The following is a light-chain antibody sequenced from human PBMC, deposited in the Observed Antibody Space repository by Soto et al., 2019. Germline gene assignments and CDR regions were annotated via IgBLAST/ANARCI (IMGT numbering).Light chain of an antibody. Sequence: QSALTQPASVSGSPGQSITISCTGTSSDVGGYNYVSWYQQHPGKAPKLIIYEVSNRPSGVSNRFSGSRSGNTASLTISGLQTEDEADYYCSSYTVSVAPYVFGTGTKLTVL. CDR3: SSYTVSVAPYV. J-gene: IGLJ1*01. CDR1: SSDVGGYNY. CDR2: EVS. V-gene: IGLV2-14*01.